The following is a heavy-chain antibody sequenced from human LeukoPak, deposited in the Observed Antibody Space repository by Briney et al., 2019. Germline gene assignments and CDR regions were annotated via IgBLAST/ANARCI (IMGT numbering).Heavy chain of an antibody. CDR3: ARVSKYSGYDLDY. V-gene: IGHV4-59*01. CDR2: IYYSGST. J-gene: IGHJ4*02. Sequence: SETLSLTCTVSGGSISSYYWSWIRQPPGKGLEWIGYIYYSGSTNYNPSLKSRVTISVDTSKNQFSLKLSSVTAADTAVYYCARVSKYSGYDLDYWGQGTLVTVSS. CDR1: GGSISSYY. D-gene: IGHD5-12*01.